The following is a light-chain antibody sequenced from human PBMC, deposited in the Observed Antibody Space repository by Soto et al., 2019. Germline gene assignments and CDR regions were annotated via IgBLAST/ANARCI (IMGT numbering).Light chain of an antibody. V-gene: IGKV3-20*01. J-gene: IGKJ1*01. CDR1: QSVSSSN. CDR2: GAS. Sequence: EIVLTQSPGTLSLSPGERATLSCRASQSVSSSNLGWYHQKPGQAPRLLIYGASSRATGIPDRFSGSGSGTDFTLTISRLEREDFAVYYCQQYGSSPVTFGQGTKVVI. CDR3: QQYGSSPVT.